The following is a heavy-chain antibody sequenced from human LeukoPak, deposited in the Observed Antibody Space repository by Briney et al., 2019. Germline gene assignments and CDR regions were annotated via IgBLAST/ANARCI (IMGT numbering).Heavy chain of an antibody. D-gene: IGHD3-9*01. V-gene: IGHV1-2*02. CDR3: ATTPPYFDWPLDY. Sequence: GASVKVSCKASGYTFTGYFMHWVRQAPGQGLEWLGWINPNSGVTNYAQKFQGRVTMTRDTSISTAYMELSRLRSDDTAVYYCATTPPYFDWPLDYWGQGTLVTVSS. J-gene: IGHJ4*02. CDR1: GYTFTGYF. CDR2: INPNSGVT.